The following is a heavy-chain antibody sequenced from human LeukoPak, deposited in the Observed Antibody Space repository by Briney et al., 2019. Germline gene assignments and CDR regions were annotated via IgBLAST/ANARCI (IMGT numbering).Heavy chain of an antibody. D-gene: IGHD6-6*01. V-gene: IGHV3-33*01. CDR1: GFTFSSYG. CDR3: ARESSSPDPYYYYYGMDV. CDR2: IWYDGSNK. J-gene: IGHJ6*02. Sequence: GGPLRLSCAASGFTFSSYGMHWVRQAPGKGLEWVAVIWYDGSNKYYADSVKGRFTISRDNSKNTLYLQMNSLRAEDTAVYYCARESSSPDPYYYYYGMDVWGQGTTVTVSS.